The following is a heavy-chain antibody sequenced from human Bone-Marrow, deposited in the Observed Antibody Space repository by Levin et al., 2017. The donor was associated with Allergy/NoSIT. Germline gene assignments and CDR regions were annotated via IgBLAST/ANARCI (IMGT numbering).Heavy chain of an antibody. Sequence: GESLKISCAVSGFTVSNSYMSWVRQTPGRGLEWVSLLNSDGHTDYADSVKGRFIISRDNSQNTLHLQMNSLRVEDTGLYYCARSIVGATTWNSWGQGTLVTVSP. CDR3: ARSIVGATTWNS. CDR1: GFTVSNSY. V-gene: IGHV3-53*01. J-gene: IGHJ4*02. D-gene: IGHD1-26*01. CDR2: LNSDGHT.